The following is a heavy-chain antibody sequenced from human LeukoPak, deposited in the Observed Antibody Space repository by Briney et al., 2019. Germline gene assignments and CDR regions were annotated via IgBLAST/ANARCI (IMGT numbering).Heavy chain of an antibody. CDR3: ARDYKYAFDN. CDR1: GFPFSDYS. Sequence: GGSLRLSCAASGFPFSDYSMNWVRQAPGKGLEWISYVGIDSGNTYYADSVKGRFTISADKAKNSLVLQMNSLRVEVTAVYYCARDYKYAFDNWGQGTLVTVSS. CDR2: VGIDSGNT. J-gene: IGHJ4*02. D-gene: IGHD5-24*01. V-gene: IGHV3-48*01.